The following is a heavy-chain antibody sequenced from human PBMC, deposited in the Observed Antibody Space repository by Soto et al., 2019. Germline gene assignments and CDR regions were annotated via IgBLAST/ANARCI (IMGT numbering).Heavy chain of an antibody. CDR1: GYSFTSYW. J-gene: IGHJ6*02. Sequence: VESLKISCKGSGYSFTSYWIGWVSQMPGKGLEWMGIIYPGDSDTRYSPSFQGQVTISADKSISTAYLQWSSLKASDTAMYYCARLDSSGWSHYYYGMDVWGQGTTVTVS. CDR3: ARLDSSGWSHYYYGMDV. V-gene: IGHV5-51*01. CDR2: IYPGDSDT. D-gene: IGHD6-19*01.